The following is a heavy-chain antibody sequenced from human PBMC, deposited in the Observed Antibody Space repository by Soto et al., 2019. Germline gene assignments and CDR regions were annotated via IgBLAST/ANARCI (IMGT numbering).Heavy chain of an antibody. V-gene: IGHV1-3*01. CDR3: AISFDWLLYPGWFDP. CDR1: GYTFTSYD. J-gene: IGHJ5*02. Sequence: ASVPVSCKASGYTFTSYDIHWVRQAPGQRLEWMGWINAGNGNTKYSQKFQGRVTITRDTSASTAYMELSSLRSEDTAVYYCAISFDWLLYPGWFDPWGQGTLVTVSS. CDR2: INAGNGNT. D-gene: IGHD3-9*01.